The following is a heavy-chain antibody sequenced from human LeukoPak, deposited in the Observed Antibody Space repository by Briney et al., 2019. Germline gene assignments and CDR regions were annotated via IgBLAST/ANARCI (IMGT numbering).Heavy chain of an antibody. CDR1: GGSISSTNYY. Sequence: PSETLCLTCTVSGGSISSTNYYWGWIRQPPGRGLEWIGSFYYSGSTYYNPSLKSRVTISVDTSKNQFSLRLSSVTAADTAVYYCATKRVTTANYFDYWGQGTLVTVSS. J-gene: IGHJ4*02. V-gene: IGHV4-39*01. CDR3: ATKRVTTANYFDY. D-gene: IGHD4-17*01. CDR2: FYYSGST.